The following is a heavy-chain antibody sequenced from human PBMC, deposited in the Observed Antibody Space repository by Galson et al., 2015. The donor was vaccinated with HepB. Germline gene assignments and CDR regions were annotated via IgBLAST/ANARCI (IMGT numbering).Heavy chain of an antibody. Sequence: SVKVSCKASGYTFASYGITWVRQAPGQGLEWMGWISAYNGNTNYAQKLQGRVTMTTNTSTSTAYMELRSLRSDDTAVYYCARAVYSNDWFDPWGQGTLVTVSS. CDR3: ARAVYSNDWFDP. V-gene: IGHV1-18*01. J-gene: IGHJ5*02. D-gene: IGHD4-11*01. CDR1: GYTFASYG. CDR2: ISAYNGNT.